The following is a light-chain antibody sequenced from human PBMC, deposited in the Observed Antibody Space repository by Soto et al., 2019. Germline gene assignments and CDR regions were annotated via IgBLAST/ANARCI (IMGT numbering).Light chain of an antibody. Sequence: DIQMTQSPSSLSASVGDRVTITCRASQTISNYLNWYQQKPGKTPKILIYAVSSLQGGVPSRFSGSGSGTDFTLTISSLHPEDFATYYCQQSYMTPLTFGGGTKVDIK. V-gene: IGKV1-39*01. CDR3: QQSYMTPLT. CDR2: AVS. J-gene: IGKJ4*01. CDR1: QTISNY.